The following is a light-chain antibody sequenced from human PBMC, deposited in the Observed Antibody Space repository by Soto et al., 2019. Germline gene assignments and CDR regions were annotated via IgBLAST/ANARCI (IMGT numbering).Light chain of an antibody. J-gene: IGLJ1*01. CDR2: DVS. V-gene: IGLV2-14*01. CDR3: SSYTSSSTV. CDR1: SSDVGGYNY. Sequence: SALTQPAYVSVYRGQLITITCIGTSSDVGGYNYVSWYQQHPGKAPTLMIYDVSNRPSGVSNRLSGSKSGNTASLTISGLQAEDEADYYCSSYTSSSTVFGTGTKVTVL.